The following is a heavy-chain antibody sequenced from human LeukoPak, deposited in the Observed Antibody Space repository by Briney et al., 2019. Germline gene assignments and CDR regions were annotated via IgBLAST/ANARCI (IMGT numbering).Heavy chain of an antibody. V-gene: IGHV3-7*01. J-gene: IGHJ4*02. Sequence: GGSLRLSCAASGFNFSSYWMSWVRQAPGKGLEWVANIKQDGSEKYYVDSVKGRFTISRDNAKNSLYLQMNSLRAEDTAVYYCARDRNFDYWGQGTLVTVSS. CDR1: GFNFSSYW. CDR3: ARDRNFDY. CDR2: IKQDGSEK.